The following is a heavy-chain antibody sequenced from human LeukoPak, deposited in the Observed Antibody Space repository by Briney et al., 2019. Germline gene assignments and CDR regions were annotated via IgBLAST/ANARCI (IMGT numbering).Heavy chain of an antibody. CDR1: GFTFSSYW. D-gene: IGHD2-15*01. CDR2: IKSKTDGGTT. CDR3: TSRYCSGGSCHGYFDY. V-gene: IGHV3-15*07. Sequence: GGSLRLSCGASGFTFSSYWMNWVRQAPGKGLEWVGRIKSKTDGGTTDYAAPVKGRFTISRDDSKNTLYLQMNSLKTEDTAVYYCTSRYCSGGSCHGYFDYWGQGTLVTVSS. J-gene: IGHJ4*02.